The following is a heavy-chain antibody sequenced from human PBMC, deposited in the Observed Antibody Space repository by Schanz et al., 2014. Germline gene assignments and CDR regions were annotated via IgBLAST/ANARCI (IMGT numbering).Heavy chain of an antibody. Sequence: QVQLVQSGAEVKKPGSSVTVSCKASGDTLSSYGISWVRQAPGQGLEWMGRIIPNLGSANYAQKFQGRVTITADKSTSTVYMELSSLRSEDTAIYYCARALGHFDILTGSYNIRWLDPWGQGTLVTVSS. J-gene: IGHJ5*02. D-gene: IGHD3-9*01. CDR3: ARALGHFDILTGSYNIRWLDP. V-gene: IGHV1-69*04. CDR2: IIPNLGSA. CDR1: GDTLSSYG.